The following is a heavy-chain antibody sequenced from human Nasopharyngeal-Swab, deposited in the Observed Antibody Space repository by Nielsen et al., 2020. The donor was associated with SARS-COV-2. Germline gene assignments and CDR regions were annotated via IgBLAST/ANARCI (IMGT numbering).Heavy chain of an antibody. D-gene: IGHD4/OR15-4a*01. V-gene: IGHV4-39*07. CDR2: IYYSGST. J-gene: IGHJ6*02. Sequence: PGKGLEWIGSIYYSGSTYYNPSLKSQVTISVDTSKNQFSLKLSSVTAADTAVYYCARARPGLWEPAPYGMDVWGQGTTVTVSS. CDR3: ARARPGLWEPAPYGMDV.